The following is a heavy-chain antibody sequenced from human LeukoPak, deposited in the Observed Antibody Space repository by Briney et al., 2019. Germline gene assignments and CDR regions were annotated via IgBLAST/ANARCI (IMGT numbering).Heavy chain of an antibody. CDR1: GFTFSDYY. D-gene: IGHD3-9*01. Sequence: PGGSLRLSCAASGFTFSDYYMSWIRQAPGKGLEWVSYITNGGSTIHHADSVKGRFIISRDNAKKTLYLQMNSLRAEDTAVYYCARSIGLTGGGVDVWGQGTTVTVSS. CDR2: ITNGGSTI. J-gene: IGHJ6*02. V-gene: IGHV3-11*01. CDR3: ARSIGLTGGGVDV.